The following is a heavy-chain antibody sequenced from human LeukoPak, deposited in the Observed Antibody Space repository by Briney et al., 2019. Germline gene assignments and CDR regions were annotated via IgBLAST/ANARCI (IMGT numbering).Heavy chain of an antibody. CDR3: ARGPYYYDSRRPSSGGN. V-gene: IGHV3-66*01. CDR1: GFTVSSNY. D-gene: IGHD3-22*01. J-gene: IGHJ4*02. CDR2: VYSGGST. Sequence: GGSLRLSCAASGFTVSSNYMSWVRQAPGKGLEWVSVVYSGGSTYYADSVKGRFTIPRDNSKNTLYLQMNSLRAEDTAVYYCARGPYYYDSRRPSSGGNWGQGTLVTVSS.